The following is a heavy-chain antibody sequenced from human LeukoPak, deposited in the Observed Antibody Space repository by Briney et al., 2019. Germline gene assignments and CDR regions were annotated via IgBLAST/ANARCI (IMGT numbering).Heavy chain of an antibody. V-gene: IGHV1-2*02. CDR3: ARPGYTSGWIRGDFGH. J-gene: IGHJ4*02. CDR1: GYTFTGYY. CDR2: INPNSGGT. Sequence: ASVKVSCKASGYTFTGYYIHWVRQAPGQGLEWMGWINPNSGGTSYARRFQGRVTMTRDTSISTAYMELSSLRSDDTAVYYCARPGYTSGWIRGDFGHWGLGTLVTVPS. D-gene: IGHD6-25*01.